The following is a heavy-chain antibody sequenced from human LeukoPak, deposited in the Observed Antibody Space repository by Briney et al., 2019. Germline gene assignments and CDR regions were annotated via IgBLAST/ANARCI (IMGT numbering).Heavy chain of an antibody. Sequence: PSETLSLTCTVSGGSISSYYWSWIRQPAGKGLEWIGRIYTSGSTNNNPSLKSRVTISVDKSKNQFSLKLSSVTAADTAVYYCAREFGAYYYDSSAPEGYYYYYMDVWGKGTTVTVS. V-gene: IGHV4-4*07. J-gene: IGHJ6*03. D-gene: IGHD3-22*01. CDR3: AREFGAYYYDSSAPEGYYYYYMDV. CDR1: GGSISSYY. CDR2: IYTSGST.